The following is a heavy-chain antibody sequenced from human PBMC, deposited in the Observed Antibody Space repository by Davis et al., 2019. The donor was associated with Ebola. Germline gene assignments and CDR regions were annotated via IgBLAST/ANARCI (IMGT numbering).Heavy chain of an antibody. CDR1: GLTFSNYE. V-gene: IGHV3-30*02. Sequence: PGGSLRLSCAASGLTFSNYEWHWVRQAPGKGLEWVAVVGRDGTTKYYADSVKGQFTISRDNSRDTVNLQMDSLRPEDTAVYYCAKSLGPGLHSFDSWGQGALVTVSS. CDR3: AKSLGPGLHSFDS. D-gene: IGHD5-18*01. J-gene: IGHJ5*01. CDR2: VGRDGTTK.